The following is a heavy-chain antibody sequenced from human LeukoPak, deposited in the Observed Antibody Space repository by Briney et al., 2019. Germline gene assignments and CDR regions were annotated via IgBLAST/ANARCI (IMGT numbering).Heavy chain of an antibody. CDR1: GGSISSGDYY. J-gene: IGHJ3*02. Sequence: SQTLSLTCTVSGGSISSGDYYWSWIRQPPGKGLEWIGYIYYSGSTYYNPSLKSRVTISVDTSKNQFSLKLSSVTAADTAVYYCARPSWGMADAFDIWGQGTKVTVSS. CDR2: IYYSGST. V-gene: IGHV4-30-4*08. CDR3: ARPSWGMADAFDI. D-gene: IGHD7-27*01.